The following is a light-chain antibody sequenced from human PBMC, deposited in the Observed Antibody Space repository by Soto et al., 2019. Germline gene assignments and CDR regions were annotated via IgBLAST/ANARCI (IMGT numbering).Light chain of an antibody. CDR2: GAS. V-gene: IGKV3-20*01. CDR1: QSVSINY. CDR3: QQYGSSPRT. J-gene: IGKJ1*01. Sequence: EIVLTQSPGTLSLSPGERATLSCRASQSVSINYLAWFQQKPGQAPRLLIYGASSRATGIPDRFSGSGSGTDFTLTISRLEPEDFAVYYCQQYGSSPRTFGQGTKVDIK.